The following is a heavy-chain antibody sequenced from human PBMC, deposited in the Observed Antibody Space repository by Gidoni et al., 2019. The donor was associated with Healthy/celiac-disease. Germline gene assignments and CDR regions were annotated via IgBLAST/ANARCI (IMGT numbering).Heavy chain of an antibody. Sequence: QVQLQESGPGLVKPSETLSLTCTVSGGSISRYYWSWIRKPPGKGLEWIGYIYYSGGTNYTPSLKSRVTISVDTSKNQFSLKLSSVTAADTAVYYCARVPPGYSSGWYWGYFDYWGQGTLVTVSS. D-gene: IGHD6-19*01. CDR1: GGSISRYY. J-gene: IGHJ4*02. CDR3: ARVPPGYSSGWYWGYFDY. V-gene: IGHV4-59*01. CDR2: IYYSGGT.